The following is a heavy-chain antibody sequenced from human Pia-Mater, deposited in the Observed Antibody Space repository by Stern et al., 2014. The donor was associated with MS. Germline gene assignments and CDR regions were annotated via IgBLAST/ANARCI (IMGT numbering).Heavy chain of an antibody. CDR2: IIPIFGAA. Sequence: QVQLVQSGAEVKKPGSSVKVSCKVSGGTFSDNAFSWVRQAPGQGLEWMGGIIPIFGAADYAQNFQGRVTITADESTSTVYMEMSSLRSEDTAVYHCARGAYSGGDCYWGWFDSWGQGTLVTVSS. D-gene: IGHD2-21*02. V-gene: IGHV1-69*01. CDR1: GGTFSDNA. CDR3: ARGAYSGGDCYWGWFDS. J-gene: IGHJ5*01.